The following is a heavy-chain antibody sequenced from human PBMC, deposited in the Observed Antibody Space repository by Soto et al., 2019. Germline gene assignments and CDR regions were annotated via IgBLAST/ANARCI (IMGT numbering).Heavy chain of an antibody. Sequence: LRLSCADPGFTLSSYGMHWVRQAPGKGLEWVAVISYDGGDKYYSDSVKGRFTISRDNSKNTLYLQMNSLRAEDTAVYYCAKDADIAAAGYYFGYWGQGTLVTVSS. CDR3: AKDADIAAAGYYFGY. CDR1: GFTLSSYG. CDR2: ISYDGGDK. D-gene: IGHD6-13*01. V-gene: IGHV3-30*18. J-gene: IGHJ4*02.